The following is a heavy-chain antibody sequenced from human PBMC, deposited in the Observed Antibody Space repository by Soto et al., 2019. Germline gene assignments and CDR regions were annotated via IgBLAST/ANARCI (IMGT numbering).Heavy chain of an antibody. Sequence: SETLSLTCAVSGYSISSGYYWGWIRQPPGKGLEWIGSIYHSGSTYYNPSLKSRVTISVDTSKNQFSLKLSSVTAADTAVYYCARVSQLRFLEWLGGFDPWGQGTLVTVSS. J-gene: IGHJ5*02. CDR2: IYHSGST. CDR3: ARVSQLRFLEWLGGFDP. CDR1: GYSISSGYY. V-gene: IGHV4-38-2*01. D-gene: IGHD3-3*01.